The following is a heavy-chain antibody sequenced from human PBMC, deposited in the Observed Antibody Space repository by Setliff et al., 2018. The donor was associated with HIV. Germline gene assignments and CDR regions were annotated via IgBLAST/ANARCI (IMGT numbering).Heavy chain of an antibody. CDR2: ISAYSGNT. Sequence: ASVKVSCKASGYTFTSYGISWVRQAPGQGLEWMGWISAYSGNTNYAQKLQGRVTMTTDTSTSTAYMELRSLRSDDTAVYYCATDCAVVGGTGSLDSWGQGTLVTVSS. V-gene: IGHV1-18*01. J-gene: IGHJ4*02. CDR3: ATDCAVVGGTGSLDS. CDR1: GYTFTSYG. D-gene: IGHD1-26*01.